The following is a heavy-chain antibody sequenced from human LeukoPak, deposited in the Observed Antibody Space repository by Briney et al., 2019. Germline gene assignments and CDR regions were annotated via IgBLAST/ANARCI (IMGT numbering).Heavy chain of an antibody. CDR1: GFTFSSYG. V-gene: IGHV3-30*02. J-gene: IGHJ4*02. CDR2: IRYDGSNK. CDR3: IAAAVADY. D-gene: IGHD6-13*01. Sequence: GGSLRLSCAASGFTFSSYGMHWDRQAPGKGLEWVAFIRYDGSNKYYADSVKGRFTISRDNSKNTLYLQMNSLRAEDTAVYFGIAAAVADYWGQGTLVTVSS.